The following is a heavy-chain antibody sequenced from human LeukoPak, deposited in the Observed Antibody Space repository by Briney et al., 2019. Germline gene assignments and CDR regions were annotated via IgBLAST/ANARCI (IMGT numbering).Heavy chain of an antibody. D-gene: IGHD3-22*01. Sequence: SETLSLTCTVSGGSINSNNYYWGWIRQPPGKGLEWIGSIYYSGSTYYNPSLKSRGTMSVDTSKNQFSLKLSSVTAADTAVYYCARRRRDNYYDSSGYYYENYFDYWGQGTLVTVSS. J-gene: IGHJ4*02. V-gene: IGHV4-39*01. CDR3: ARRRRDNYYDSSGYYYENYFDY. CDR1: GGSINSNNYY. CDR2: IYYSGST.